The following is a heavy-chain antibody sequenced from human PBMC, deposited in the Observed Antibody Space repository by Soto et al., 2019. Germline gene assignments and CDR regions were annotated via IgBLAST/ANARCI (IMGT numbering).Heavy chain of an antibody. Sequence: QITLKESGPTLVKPTQTLTLTCTFSGFSLSTSGVGVGWIRQPPGKALEWLALIYWDDDKRYSPSLKSRLTTPKDXXNXQXXLTMPHLDPVDTATYYCAHRPGDYYGSGSSHHFDYWGQGPLVTVSS. J-gene: IGHJ4*02. CDR1: GFSLSTSGVG. CDR3: AHRPGDYYGSGSSHHFDY. D-gene: IGHD3-10*01. CDR2: IYWDDDK. V-gene: IGHV2-5*02.